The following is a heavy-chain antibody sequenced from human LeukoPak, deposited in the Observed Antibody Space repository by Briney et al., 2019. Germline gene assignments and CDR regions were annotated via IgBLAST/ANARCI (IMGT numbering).Heavy chain of an antibody. D-gene: IGHD5-18*01. CDR2: INPSGGST. J-gene: IGHJ4*02. V-gene: IGHV1-46*01. CDR3: ARDTYSYGLFDY. CDR1: GYTFTSYY. Sequence: ASVKVSCKASGYTFTSYYMHWVRQAPGQGFEWMGIINPSGGSTSYAQKFQGRVTMTRDTSASTVYMELSSLRSEDTAVYYCARDTYSYGLFDYWGQGTLVTVSS.